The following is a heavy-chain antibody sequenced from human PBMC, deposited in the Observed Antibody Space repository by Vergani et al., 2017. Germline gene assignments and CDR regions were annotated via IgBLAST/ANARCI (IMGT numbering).Heavy chain of an antibody. CDR3: AKGKYSGGPADLFDY. J-gene: IGHJ4*02. CDR2: IRYDGSNK. Sequence: QVQLVESGGGVVQPGGSLRLSCAASGFTFSCCDMHWVRRAPGKGLEWVTFIRYDGSNKDYADSVKGRFTISRDNSKNTLYLQMNSLRAEDTAVYYCAKGKYSGGPADLFDYWGQVTLVTVSS. V-gene: IGHV3-30*02. CDR1: GFTFSCCD. D-gene: IGHD2-2*01.